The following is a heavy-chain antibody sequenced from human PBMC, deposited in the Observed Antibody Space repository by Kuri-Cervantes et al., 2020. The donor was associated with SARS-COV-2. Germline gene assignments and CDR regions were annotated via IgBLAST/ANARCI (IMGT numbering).Heavy chain of an antibody. CDR1: GFIFSSYG. Sequence: GESLKISCAASGFIFSSYGMHWVRQAPGKGLEWVAVIWYDGTKKYYADSVKGRFTISRDNTRNTLYLQMNSLRAEDTAVYYCARDLDYYGSGKEYGMDVWGQGTTVTVSS. D-gene: IGHD3-10*01. V-gene: IGHV3-33*01. J-gene: IGHJ6*02. CDR3: ARDLDYYGSGKEYGMDV. CDR2: IWYDGTKK.